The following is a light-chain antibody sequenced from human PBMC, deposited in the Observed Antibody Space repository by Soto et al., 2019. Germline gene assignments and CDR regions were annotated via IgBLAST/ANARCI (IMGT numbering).Light chain of an antibody. Sequence: EIVMTQSPATLSVSPGERATLSCRASQSVNIYLAWYQQKPGQAPRLLIFGASSRATGIPARFSGSGSRTDFILTISSLEPEDFAVYYCQQRSNWPITFGQGTRLDFK. J-gene: IGKJ5*01. CDR1: QSVNIY. V-gene: IGKV3-11*01. CDR3: QQRSNWPIT. CDR2: GAS.